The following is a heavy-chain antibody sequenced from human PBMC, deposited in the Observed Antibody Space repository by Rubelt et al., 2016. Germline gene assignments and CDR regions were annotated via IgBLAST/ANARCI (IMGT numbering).Heavy chain of an antibody. CDR3: ARQGTQWIYYYYGMDV. Sequence: QVQLQQWGAGLLKPSETLSLTCAVYGGSFSGYYWSWIRQPPGKGLEWIGEINHSGSTNYNPSLKCRVTISLDTSKNQFSLKLSSVTAADTAVYYCARQGTQWIYYYYGMDVWGQGTTVTVSS. CDR1: GGSFSGYY. D-gene: IGHD5-12*01. J-gene: IGHJ6*02. V-gene: IGHV4-34*01. CDR2: INHSGST.